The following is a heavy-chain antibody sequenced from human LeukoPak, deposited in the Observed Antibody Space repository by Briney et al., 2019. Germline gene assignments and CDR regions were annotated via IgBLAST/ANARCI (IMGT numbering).Heavy chain of an antibody. J-gene: IGHJ4*02. CDR2: ISSSSSYI. CDR3: AKDIASTVTLGYFDY. Sequence: GGSLRLSCAASGFTFSSYSMNWVSQAPGKGLEWVSSISSSSSYIYYADSVKGRFTISRDNAKNSLYLQMNSLRAEDTALYYCAKDIASTVTLGYFDYWGQGTLVTVSS. V-gene: IGHV3-21*04. D-gene: IGHD4-17*01. CDR1: GFTFSSYS.